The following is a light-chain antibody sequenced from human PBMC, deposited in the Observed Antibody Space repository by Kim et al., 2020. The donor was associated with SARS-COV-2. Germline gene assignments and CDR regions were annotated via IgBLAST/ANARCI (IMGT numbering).Light chain of an antibody. Sequence: SASVGDRVTITCRASQSISSYLNWYQQKPGKAPKLLIYTASNLQSGVASRFSGSGSGTDFTLTISSLQPEDFATYYCQQGYSTPYTFGQGTKLEIK. CDR1: QSISSY. V-gene: IGKV1-39*01. CDR2: TAS. CDR3: QQGYSTPYT. J-gene: IGKJ2*01.